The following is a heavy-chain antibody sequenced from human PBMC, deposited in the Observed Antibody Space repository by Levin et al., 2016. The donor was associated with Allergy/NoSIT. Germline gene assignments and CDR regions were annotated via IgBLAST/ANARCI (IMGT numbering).Heavy chain of an antibody. J-gene: IGHJ4*02. V-gene: IGHV4-39*01. CDR2: IYYSGST. CDR1: GGSISSSSYY. CDR3: ARRVVVVAVFDY. D-gene: IGHD2-15*01. Sequence: SETLSLTCTVSGGSISSSSYYWGWIRQPPGKGLEWIGSIYYSGSTYYNPSLKSRVTISVDTSKNQFSLKLSSVTAADTAVYYCARRVVVVAVFDYWGQGTLVTVSS.